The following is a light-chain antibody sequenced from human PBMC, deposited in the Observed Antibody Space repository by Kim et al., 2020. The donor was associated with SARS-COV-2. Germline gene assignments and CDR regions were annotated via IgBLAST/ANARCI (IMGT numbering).Light chain of an antibody. CDR2: GAS. CDR3: QQTYITPRT. V-gene: IGKV1-39*01. J-gene: IGKJ5*01. CDR1: QRISKF. Sequence: DIQMIQSPSPLSASVGDRVNITCRASQRISKFLYWYQQRPGKAPKILLFGASNLYTGVPSRFSGSGSGADFTLTISRLQPDDSATYFCQQTYITPRTFGQGTRLEIK.